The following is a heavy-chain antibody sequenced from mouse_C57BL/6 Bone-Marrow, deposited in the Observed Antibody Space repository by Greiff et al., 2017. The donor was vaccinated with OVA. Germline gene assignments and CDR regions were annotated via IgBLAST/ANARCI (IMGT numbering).Heavy chain of an antibody. J-gene: IGHJ2*01. D-gene: IGHD1-1*01. Sequence: VQLQQSGAELVKPGASVKLSCKASGYTFTSYWMQWVKQRPGQGLEWIGEIDPSDSYTNYNQKFKGKATLTVDTSSSTAYMQLSSLTSEDSAVYYCAKQFITTVVPYFDYWGKGTTLTVSS. V-gene: IGHV1-50*01. CDR1: GYTFTSYW. CDR3: AKQFITTVVPYFDY. CDR2: IDPSDSYT.